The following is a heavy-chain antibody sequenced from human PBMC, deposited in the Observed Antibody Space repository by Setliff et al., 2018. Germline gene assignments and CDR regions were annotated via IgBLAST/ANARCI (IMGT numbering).Heavy chain of an antibody. V-gene: IGHV4-4*07. CDR1: GGSISNYY. CDR2: IYIGGSA. D-gene: IGHD6-19*01. J-gene: IGHJ3*02. CDR3: ARGSSGWYSGAFDI. Sequence: SETLSLTCTVSGGSISNYYWSWIRQPAGKGLEWIGRIYIGGSANYNPSLKSRVTIFVDTSKNQFSLKLSSVTAADTAVYYCARGSSGWYSGAFDIWGQGTMVTVSS.